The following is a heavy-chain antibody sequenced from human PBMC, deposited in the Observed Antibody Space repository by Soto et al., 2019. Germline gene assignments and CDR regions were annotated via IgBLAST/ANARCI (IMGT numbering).Heavy chain of an antibody. Sequence: PGGSLRLSCSASGFTFSSYAMSWVRQAPGKGLEWVSAISGSGGSTYYADSAKGRFTISRDNSKNTLYLQMNSLRAEDTAVYYCARDSSGWYLSAFDIWGQGTMVTVSS. J-gene: IGHJ3*02. CDR2: ISGSGGST. V-gene: IGHV3-23*01. CDR1: GFTFSSYA. D-gene: IGHD6-19*01. CDR3: ARDSSGWYLSAFDI.